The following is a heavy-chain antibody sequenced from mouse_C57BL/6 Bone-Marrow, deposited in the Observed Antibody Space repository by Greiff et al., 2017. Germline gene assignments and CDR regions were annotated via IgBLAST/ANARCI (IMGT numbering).Heavy chain of an antibody. CDR2: IHPNSGST. J-gene: IGHJ4*01. CDR3: ARDSSGYNYAMDY. CDR1: GYTFTSYW. D-gene: IGHD3-2*02. Sequence: QVHVKQSGAELVKPGASVKLSCKASGYTFTSYWMHWVKQRPGQGLEWIGMIHPNSGSTNYNEKFKSKATLTVDKSSSTAYMQLSSLTSEDSAVYYCARDSSGYNYAMDYWGQGTSVTVSS. V-gene: IGHV1-64*01.